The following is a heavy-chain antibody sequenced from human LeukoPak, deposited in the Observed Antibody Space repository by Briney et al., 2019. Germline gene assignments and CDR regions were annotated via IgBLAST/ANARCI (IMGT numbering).Heavy chain of an antibody. D-gene: IGHD1-26*01. Sequence: ASVKVSCKASGYSFTDYYIHWVRQAPGQGLECMGWINFKSGGTNYAQKFQGRVTMTRDTSINTAYMELSSLRSDDTAVYYSARDPQRREIGIDYWGQGTLVTVSS. CDR2: INFKSGGT. V-gene: IGHV1-2*02. CDR3: ARDPQRREIGIDY. CDR1: GYSFTDYY. J-gene: IGHJ4*02.